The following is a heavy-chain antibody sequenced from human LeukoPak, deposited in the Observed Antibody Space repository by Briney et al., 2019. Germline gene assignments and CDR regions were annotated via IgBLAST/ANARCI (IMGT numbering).Heavy chain of an antibody. CDR2: ISVSGGST. D-gene: IGHD3-16*01. CDR1: GFTFSTYA. J-gene: IGHJ4*02. Sequence: GGTLRLSCATSGFTFSTYAMNWVRQAPGKGLEWVSVISVSGGSTYYADSVKGRFTISRDNSKNTLYLQMNSLRAEDTAVYYCAKDSYAGTAFDYWGQGTLVTVSS. CDR3: AKDSYAGTAFDY. V-gene: IGHV3-23*01.